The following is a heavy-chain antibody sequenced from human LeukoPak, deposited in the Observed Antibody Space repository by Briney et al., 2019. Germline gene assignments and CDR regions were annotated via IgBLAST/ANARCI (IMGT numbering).Heavy chain of an antibody. CDR3: ARGGVRGFYWFDP. CDR2: INHSGRT. CDR1: GGSLSDYY. J-gene: IGHJ5*02. D-gene: IGHD3-10*01. Sequence: SETLSLTCAVYGGSLSDYYWSWLRQSPGKGPEWIGEINHSGRTKYNPSLNRVTMSVDTSKNHFSLKLSSVTAADTAVYYCARGGVRGFYWFDPWGQGTLVTVSS. V-gene: IGHV4-34*01.